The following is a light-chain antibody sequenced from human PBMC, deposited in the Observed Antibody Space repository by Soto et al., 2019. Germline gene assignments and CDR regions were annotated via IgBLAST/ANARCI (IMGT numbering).Light chain of an antibody. CDR1: NSDVGSFNS. J-gene: IGLJ1*01. CDR3: SSYAGSSNV. V-gene: IGLV2-14*03. CDR2: DVN. Sequence: QSVLTQPASVSGSPGQSITISCTAANSDVGSFNSVSWYQQHPGKAPKLILYDVNHRPSGVPHRFSGSKSANTASLTISGLQADDEAEYYCSSYAGSSNVFGTGTKLTVL.